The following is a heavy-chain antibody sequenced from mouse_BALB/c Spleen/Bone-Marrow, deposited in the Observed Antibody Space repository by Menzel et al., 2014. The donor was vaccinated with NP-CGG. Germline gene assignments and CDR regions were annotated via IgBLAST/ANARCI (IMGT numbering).Heavy chain of an antibody. CDR1: GFSLTTYG. J-gene: IGHJ4*01. CDR2: IWSGGNT. CDR3: ARKLRFYAMDY. D-gene: IGHD1-1*01. V-gene: IGHV2-2*01. Sequence: QVQLQQSGPGLVQPSQSLSITCTVSGFSLTTYGVHWVRQSPGKGLEWLGAIWSGGNTDYNAAFISRLSISKDNSKSQVFFEMNSLQAYGTAIYYCARKLRFYAMDYWGQGTSVTVSS.